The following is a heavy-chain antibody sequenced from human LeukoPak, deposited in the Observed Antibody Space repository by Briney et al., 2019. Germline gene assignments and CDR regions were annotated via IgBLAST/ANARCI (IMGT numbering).Heavy chain of an antibody. CDR2: INHSGST. D-gene: IGHD6-13*01. V-gene: IGHV4-34*01. CDR1: GGSISSYY. CDR3: ARGRSSSWYRSVDY. Sequence: PSETLSLTCTVSGGSISSYYWSWIRQPPGKGLEWIGEINHSGSTNYNPSLKSRVTISVDTSKNQFSLKLSSVTAADTAVYYCARGRSSSWYRSVDYWGQGTLVTVSS. J-gene: IGHJ4*02.